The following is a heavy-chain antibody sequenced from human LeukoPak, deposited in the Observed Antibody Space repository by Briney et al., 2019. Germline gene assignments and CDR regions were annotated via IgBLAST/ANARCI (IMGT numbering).Heavy chain of an antibody. Sequence: GGSLRLPCAASGFSFSIYDMNWVRQSPGKGLEWISDITSGNRRIYYADSVRGRFTISRDDSTKSVYLQMNNLRDDDTAIYYCATTFGSSGHYFDSWGQGTLVTVSS. CDR2: ITSGNRRI. J-gene: IGHJ4*02. CDR1: GFSFSIYD. D-gene: IGHD6-13*01. V-gene: IGHV3-48*02. CDR3: ATTFGSSGHYFDS.